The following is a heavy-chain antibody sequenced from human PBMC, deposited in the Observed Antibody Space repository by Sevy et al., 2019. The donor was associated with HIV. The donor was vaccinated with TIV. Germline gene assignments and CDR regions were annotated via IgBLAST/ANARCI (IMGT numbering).Heavy chain of an antibody. CDR1: GGSISSSSYY. CDR2: IYYTWTT. V-gene: IGHV4-39*01. Sequence: SETLSLICSVSGGSISSSSYYWGWVRQPPGKGLEWIGSIYYTWTTYYNPSLKSRVTISKDTSKNQLSLKLSSVTAADTAVYHCARPESLQYNYAFDSWGPGTLVTVSS. CDR3: ARPESLQYNYAFDS. D-gene: IGHD5-18*01. J-gene: IGHJ4*02.